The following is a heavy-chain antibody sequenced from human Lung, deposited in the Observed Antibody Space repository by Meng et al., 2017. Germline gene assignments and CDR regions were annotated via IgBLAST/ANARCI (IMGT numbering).Heavy chain of an antibody. CDR2: ISDNGGST. J-gene: IGHJ4*02. D-gene: IGHD6-6*01. CDR3: AIDRGYSSSTFVDH. V-gene: IGHV3-23*01. Sequence: EVQLLESGGDLVQPGGSLRLSCAGSGFRFSNYAMSWVRQAPGKGPERVSAISDNGGSTYYRDSVKGRFTMSRDNSKNTLYLQMNSLRAEDTAVYYCAIDRGYSSSTFVDHWGQGTLVTVSS. CDR1: GFRFSNYA.